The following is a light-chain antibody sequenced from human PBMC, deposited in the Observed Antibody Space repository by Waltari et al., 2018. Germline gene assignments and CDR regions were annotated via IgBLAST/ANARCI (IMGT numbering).Light chain of an antibody. CDR2: LDS. Sequence: SSVLTQAPSVSVAPGQTATVTCGGDNLGGRSVHWYQQRPGRAPVLGVYLDSDRPSGIPDRFSGSKSGNAATLTISRVEAGDEADYYCHVWDGKTVMFGGGTKLTVL. CDR3: HVWDGKTVM. CDR1: NLGGRS. J-gene: IGLJ3*02. V-gene: IGLV3-21*02.